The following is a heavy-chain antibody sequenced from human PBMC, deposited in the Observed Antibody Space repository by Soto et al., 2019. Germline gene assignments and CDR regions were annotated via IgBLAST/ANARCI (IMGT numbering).Heavy chain of an antibody. Sequence: PGGSLRLSCAASGFTFSNAWMSWVRQAPGKGLEWVGRIKSKTDGGTTDYAAPVKGRFTISRDDSKNTPYLQMNSLKTEDTAVYYCILEWLLEPIDYWGQGTLVTVSS. CDR1: GFTFSNAW. J-gene: IGHJ4*02. V-gene: IGHV3-15*01. CDR3: ILEWLLEPIDY. D-gene: IGHD3-3*01. CDR2: IKSKTDGGTT.